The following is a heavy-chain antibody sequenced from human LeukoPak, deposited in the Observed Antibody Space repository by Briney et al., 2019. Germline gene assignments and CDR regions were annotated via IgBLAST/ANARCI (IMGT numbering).Heavy chain of an antibody. D-gene: IGHD5/OR15-5a*01. CDR3: ARHLRLSLLYYYYGMDV. CDR2: IYYSGST. Sequence: SETLSLTCTVSGGSISSYYRSWIRQPPGKGLEWIGYIYYSGSTNYNPSLKSRVTISVDTSKNQFSLKLSSVTAADTAVYYCARHLRLSLLYYYYGMDVWGQGTTVTVSS. V-gene: IGHV4-59*08. CDR1: GGSISSYY. J-gene: IGHJ6*02.